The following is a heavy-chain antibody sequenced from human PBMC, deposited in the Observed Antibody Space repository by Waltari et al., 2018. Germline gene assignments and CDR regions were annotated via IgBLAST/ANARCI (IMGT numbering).Heavy chain of an antibody. Sequence: LQLQESGPGLVKPSETLSLTCTVSGDSISSNTYSWAWVRQPPGEGLGGIATISYGGSTYSKPSLKSRVTISIDTSKNHYSLVLTSVTAADTAVYYCARRSRDSSGHFYSDYWGQGTLVAVSS. D-gene: IGHD3-22*01. CDR1: GDSISSNTYS. J-gene: IGHJ4*02. V-gene: IGHV4-39*02. CDR2: ISYGGST. CDR3: ARRSRDSSGHFYSDY.